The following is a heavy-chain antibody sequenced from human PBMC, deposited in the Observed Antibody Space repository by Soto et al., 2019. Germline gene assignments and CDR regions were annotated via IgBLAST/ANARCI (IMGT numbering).Heavy chain of an antibody. J-gene: IGHJ4*02. V-gene: IGHV4-39*01. Sequence: LSLTCTVSGGSINSNNYYWAWIRQPPGKGLAWIASIYYDGSTYYNTSLKSRVTISRDTSKNQFSLRLSSVTAADTAVYYCGKVVVAATRHTDFDSWGQGTLVTVSS. CDR2: IYYDGST. CDR1: GGSINSNNYY. D-gene: IGHD2-15*01. CDR3: GKVVVAATRHTDFDS.